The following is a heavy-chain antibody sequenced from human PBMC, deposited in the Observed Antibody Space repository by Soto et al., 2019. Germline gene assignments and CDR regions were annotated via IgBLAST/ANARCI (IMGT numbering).Heavy chain of an antibody. J-gene: IGHJ6*02. V-gene: IGHV3-23*01. D-gene: IGHD3-22*01. Sequence: GESLKISCAASGFTFSSYAMSWVRQAPGKGLEWVSAISGSGGSTYYADSVKGRFTISRDNSKNTRYLQMNSLRAEDTAVYYCAKDRSGYYYDSSALRGYYGMDVWGQGTTVTVSS. CDR1: GFTFSSYA. CDR2: ISGSGGST. CDR3: AKDRSGYYYDSSALRGYYGMDV.